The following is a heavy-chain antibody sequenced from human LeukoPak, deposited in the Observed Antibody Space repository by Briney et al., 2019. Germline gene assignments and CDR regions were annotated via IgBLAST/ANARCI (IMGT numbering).Heavy chain of an antibody. Sequence: GGSLRLSCAASGFTFSSYGMSWVRQAPGKGLEWVSAISGSGGSTYYADSVKGRFTISRDNSKNTLFLQMNSLRAEDTAVYYCAAGRALNFQHWGQGTLVTVSS. V-gene: IGHV3-23*01. CDR2: ISGSGGST. CDR1: GFTFSSYG. J-gene: IGHJ1*01. CDR3: AAGRALNFQH. D-gene: IGHD2-8*01.